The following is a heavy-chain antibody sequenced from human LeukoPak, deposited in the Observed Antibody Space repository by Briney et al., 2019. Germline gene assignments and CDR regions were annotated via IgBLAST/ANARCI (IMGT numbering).Heavy chain of an antibody. CDR3: AGLVLDSSGWYAFDI. Sequence: GESLKISCKGSGYSFTSYWIGWVRQMPGKGLEWMGIIYPGDSDTRYRPFFQGQVTISADKSISTAYLQWSSLKASDTAMYYCAGLVLDSSGWYAFDIWGQGTMVTVSS. CDR1: GYSFTSYW. V-gene: IGHV5-51*01. D-gene: IGHD6-19*01. J-gene: IGHJ3*02. CDR2: IYPGDSDT.